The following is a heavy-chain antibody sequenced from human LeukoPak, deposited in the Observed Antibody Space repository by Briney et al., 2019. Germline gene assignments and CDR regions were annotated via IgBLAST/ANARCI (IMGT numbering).Heavy chain of an antibody. Sequence: GGSLRLSCAASGFTFSSYSMNWVRQAPGKGLEGVSYISSSSSTIYYADSVKGRFTISRDNGKNSLYLQMNNLRAEDTAVYYCASQLGDASDIWGQGTMVTVSS. J-gene: IGHJ3*02. CDR3: ASQLGDASDI. D-gene: IGHD6-13*01. CDR1: GFTFSSYS. CDR2: ISSSSSTI. V-gene: IGHV3-48*01.